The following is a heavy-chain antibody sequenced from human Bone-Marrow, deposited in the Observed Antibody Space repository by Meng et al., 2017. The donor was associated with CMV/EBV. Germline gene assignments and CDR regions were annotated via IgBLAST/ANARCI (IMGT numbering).Heavy chain of an antibody. V-gene: IGHV3-43D*03. CDR1: GFTFDDYA. Sequence: GESLKISCAASGFTFDDYAMHWVRQAPGKGLEWVSLISWDGGSTYYADSVKGRFTISRDNSKNSLYLQINSLRAEDTALYYCAKDITPSIVGATPVDWGQGTLVTVSS. D-gene: IGHD1-26*01. CDR2: ISWDGGST. J-gene: IGHJ4*02. CDR3: AKDITPSIVGATPVD.